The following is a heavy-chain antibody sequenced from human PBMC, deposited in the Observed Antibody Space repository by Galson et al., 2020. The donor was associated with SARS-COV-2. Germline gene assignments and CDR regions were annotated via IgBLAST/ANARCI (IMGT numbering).Heavy chain of an antibody. V-gene: IGHV4-38-2*02. CDR2: VYPSGTT. CDR1: GYSVSTTNY. CDR3: ARQGVNMIVLVTVPGWYFDL. Sequence: SETLSLTCTVAGYSVSTTNYWGWVRQPPGRGLEWIGSVYPSGTTYYNPSLKSRVTISVDTSKNQFSLRLDSVTAADTALYYCARQGVNMIVLVTVPGWYFDLWGRGTLVTVSS. J-gene: IGHJ2*01. D-gene: IGHD3-22*01.